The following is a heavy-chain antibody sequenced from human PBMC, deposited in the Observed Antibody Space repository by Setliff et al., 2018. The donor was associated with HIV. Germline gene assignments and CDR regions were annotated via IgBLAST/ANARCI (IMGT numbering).Heavy chain of an antibody. Sequence: SETLSLTCAVYGGSFSGYYWSWIRQPPGKGLEWIGEINHSGSTNYNPSLKSRVTISVDRSKNQFSLKLSSVTAADTAVYYCAQICTVITGGCNCYSDYYGMDVWGQGTTVTVSS. D-gene: IGHD2-21*02. CDR3: AQICTVITGGCNCYSDYYGMDV. CDR2: INHSGST. V-gene: IGHV4-34*01. J-gene: IGHJ6*02. CDR1: GGSFSGYY.